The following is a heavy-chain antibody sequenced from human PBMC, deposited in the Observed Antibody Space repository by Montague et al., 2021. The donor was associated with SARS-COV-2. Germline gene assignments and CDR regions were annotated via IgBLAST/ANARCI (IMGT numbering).Heavy chain of an antibody. D-gene: IGHD3-10*01. J-gene: IGHJ6*02. CDR3: ARDRPRSYYYDSGTYTWGGYGMDV. CDR1: GVSVTDYY. CDR2: VLYNKGT. Sequence: SETLSLTCTVSGVSVTDYYWSWIRQPPGEGLEWVGDVLYNKGTNFNPSLKSRVAISVDTSKNQFSLRLTSVTAADTAFYYCARDRPRSYYYDSGTYTWGGYGMDVWGQGTTVAVSS. V-gene: IGHV4-4*08.